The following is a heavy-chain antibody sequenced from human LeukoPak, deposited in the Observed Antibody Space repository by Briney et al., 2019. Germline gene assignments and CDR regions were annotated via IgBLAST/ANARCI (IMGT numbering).Heavy chain of an antibody. D-gene: IGHD2-2*02. CDR1: GYSISSGYY. J-gene: IGHJ4*02. CDR2: IHHSGST. V-gene: IGHV4-38-2*01. CDR3: ARHKWYCSSSSRYTFDY. Sequence: SETLSLTCGVSGYSISSGYYWGWIWQPPGKGLEWIGSIHHSGSTYYNPSLKSRVTISVDTSKNQFSLKLSSVTAADTAVYYCARHKWYCSSSSRYTFDYWGQGALVTVSS.